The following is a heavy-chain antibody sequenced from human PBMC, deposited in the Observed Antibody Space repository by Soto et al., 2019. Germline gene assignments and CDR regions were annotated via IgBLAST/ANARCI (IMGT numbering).Heavy chain of an antibody. D-gene: IGHD6-19*01. CDR2: ISGSGGST. Sequence: GGSLRLSCAASGFTFSSYAMSWVRQAPGKGLEWVSAISGSGGSTYYADSVKGRFTISRDNSKNTLYLQMNSLRAEDTAVYYCAKELASGAFSGWYFDYWGQGTLVTVSS. CDR3: AKELASGAFSGWYFDY. CDR1: GFTFSSYA. V-gene: IGHV3-23*01. J-gene: IGHJ4*02.